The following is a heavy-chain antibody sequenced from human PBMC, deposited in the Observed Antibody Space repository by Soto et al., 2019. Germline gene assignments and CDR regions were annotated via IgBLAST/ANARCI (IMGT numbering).Heavy chain of an antibody. CDR2: ISYDGSNK. CDR1: GFTFSSYA. D-gene: IGHD5-18*01. V-gene: IGHV3-30-3*01. Sequence: QVQLVESGGGVVQPGRSLRLSCAASGFTFSSYAMHWVRQAPGKGLEWVAVISYDGSNKYYADSVKGRFTISRDNSKNTLYLQMNSLRAEDTAVYYCAREMATAYFDYWGQGTLVTVSS. CDR3: AREMATAYFDY. J-gene: IGHJ4*02.